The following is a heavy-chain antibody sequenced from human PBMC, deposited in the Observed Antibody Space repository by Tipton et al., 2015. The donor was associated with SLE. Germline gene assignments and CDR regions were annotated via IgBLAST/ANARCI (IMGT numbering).Heavy chain of an antibody. Sequence: TLSLTCTVSGDSTSNSYWNWIRQPPGKGLEWIGYIHYDGNTNYNPSLKSRVTISLDTSKNQFSLKLSSVTAADTAVYYCARHGTTVTTWDYYGMDVWGQGTTVTVSS. CDR1: GDSTSNSY. J-gene: IGHJ6*02. CDR3: ARHGTTVTTWDYYGMDV. D-gene: IGHD4-17*01. CDR2: IHYDGNT. V-gene: IGHV4-59*08.